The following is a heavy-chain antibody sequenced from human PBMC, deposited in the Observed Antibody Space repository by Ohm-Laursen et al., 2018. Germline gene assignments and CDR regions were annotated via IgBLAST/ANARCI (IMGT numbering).Heavy chain of an antibody. Sequence: PSETLSLTCSVSGGSISSYYWTWIRQPPGKGLEWIGYIYYSGSTNYNPSLKSRVTISVDTSKSQFSLKVNSVTAADTAVYYCARSFDTYYFDLWGQGTLVTVSS. CDR3: ARSFDTYYFDL. V-gene: IGHV4-59*12. CDR1: GGSISSYY. CDR2: IYYSGST. J-gene: IGHJ4*02.